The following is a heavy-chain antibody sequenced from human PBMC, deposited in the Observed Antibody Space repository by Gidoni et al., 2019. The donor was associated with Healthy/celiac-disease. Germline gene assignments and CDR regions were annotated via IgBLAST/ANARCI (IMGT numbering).Heavy chain of an antibody. V-gene: IGHV3-15*07. CDR3: TTGGSSSWYYYYGMDV. CDR1: GFPFSNAW. J-gene: IGHJ6*02. D-gene: IGHD6-13*01. Sequence: EVQLVASGVGLVKPGGSLRLSCAASGFPFSNAWRNWVRQSPGKGLEWVGRIKSKADGGTTDYAAPVKDRFTISSDDSKNTLYLQMNSLKTEDTAVYYCTTGGSSSWYYYYGMDVWGQGTTVTVSS. CDR2: IKSKADGGTT.